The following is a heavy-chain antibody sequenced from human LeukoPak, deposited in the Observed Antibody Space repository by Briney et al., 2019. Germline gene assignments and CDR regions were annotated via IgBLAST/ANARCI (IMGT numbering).Heavy chain of an antibody. CDR2: FYVTGST. CDR1: GGSISVGYY. J-gene: IGHJ5*02. D-gene: IGHD4-17*01. CDR3: AREPSTANWFDP. V-gene: IGHV4-61*02. Sequence: SETLSLTCNVSGGSISVGYYWSLIRQPAGKAPGRSGRFYVTGSTDYSPSLKSRVTISADTTKNQLPLRLTSVTAADTAVYYCAREPSTANWFDPWGQGTLVTVSS.